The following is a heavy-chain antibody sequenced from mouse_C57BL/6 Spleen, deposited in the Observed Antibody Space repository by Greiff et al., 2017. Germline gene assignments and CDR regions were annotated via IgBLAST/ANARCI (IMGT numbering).Heavy chain of an antibody. Sequence: QVQLQQPGAELVKPGASVKLSCKASGYTFTSYWMHWVKQRPGQGLEWIGMIHPNSGSTNYNEKFKSKATLTVDKSSSTAYMQLSSLTSEDSAVYYCARAGDYGNYYFDYWGQGTTVTVSS. CDR3: ARAGDYGNYYFDY. CDR2: IHPNSGST. D-gene: IGHD2-1*01. CDR1: GYTFTSYW. V-gene: IGHV1-64*01. J-gene: IGHJ2*01.